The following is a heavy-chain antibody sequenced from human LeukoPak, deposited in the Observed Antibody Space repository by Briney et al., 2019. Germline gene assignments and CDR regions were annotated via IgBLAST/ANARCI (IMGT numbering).Heavy chain of an antibody. CDR1: GFTFSDYA. CDR3: AKDGGGTIFGMVIILHYMDV. Sequence: GGSLRLSCAASGFTFSDYAMNWVRQAPGKGLERVSSISDNGGSTYYADSVKGRFTISRDNSKNTLYLQMNSLRAEDTALYYCAKDGGGTIFGMVIILHYMDVWGKGTTVTVSS. V-gene: IGHV3-23*01. D-gene: IGHD3-3*01. CDR2: ISDNGGST. J-gene: IGHJ6*03.